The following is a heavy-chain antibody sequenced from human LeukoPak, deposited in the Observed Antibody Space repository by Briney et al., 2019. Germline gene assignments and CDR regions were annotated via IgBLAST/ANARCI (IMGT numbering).Heavy chain of an antibody. D-gene: IGHD6-13*01. CDR2: INPNSGDT. CDR1: GYTFSGYY. J-gene: IGHJ4*02. Sequence: GASVNVSCKATGYTFSGYYMHWVRQAPGKGLEWMGWINPNSGDTNYAQKFQGRVTMTRDTSISTAYMELSRLRFDDTAVYYCARHTLAAADWGQGTLVTVSS. CDR3: ARHTLAAAD. V-gene: IGHV1-2*02.